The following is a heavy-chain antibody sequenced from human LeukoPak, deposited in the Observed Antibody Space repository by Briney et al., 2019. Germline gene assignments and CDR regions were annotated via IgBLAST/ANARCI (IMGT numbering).Heavy chain of an antibody. CDR1: GYTFTGYY. Sequence: ASVKVSCKASGYTFTGYYMHWVRQAPGQGLEWMGWINPNSGGTNYAQNFQGRVTMTRDTSISTAYMDLSSLISDDTAVYYCARALTRYFDYWGQGTLVAVSS. V-gene: IGHV1-2*02. CDR3: ARALTRYFDY. CDR2: INPNSGGT. J-gene: IGHJ4*02.